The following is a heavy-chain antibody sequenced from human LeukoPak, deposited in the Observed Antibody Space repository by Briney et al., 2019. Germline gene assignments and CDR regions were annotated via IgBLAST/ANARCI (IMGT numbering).Heavy chain of an antibody. Sequence: SETLSLTCPVSVPSITLSNSNWAWTPKPPGKGLRWFGSISYSGSTYYNPSLNSRVTISIDTSENHLSLYLSSVSAADTALYYCARTSNGVPGAFDSWGQGALVSVSS. J-gene: IGHJ4*02. CDR2: ISYSGST. CDR1: VPSITLSNSN. CDR3: ARTSNGVPGAFDS. V-gene: IGHV4-39*02. D-gene: IGHD2-2*01.